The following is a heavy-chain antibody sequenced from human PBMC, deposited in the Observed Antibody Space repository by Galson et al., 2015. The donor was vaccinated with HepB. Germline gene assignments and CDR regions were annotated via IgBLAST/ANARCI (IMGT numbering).Heavy chain of an antibody. J-gene: IGHJ4*02. D-gene: IGHD3-3*01. CDR2: ISHDGSNK. Sequence: SLRLSCAASGFTFSSYAMHWVRQAPGKGLEWVAVISHDGSNKYYADSVKGRFTISRDNSKNTLYLQMNSLRAEDTAVYYCARGDRAGYDFWSGYLGHGDYWGQGTLVTVSS. V-gene: IGHV3-30-3*01. CDR1: GFTFSSYA. CDR3: ARGDRAGYDFWSGYLGHGDY.